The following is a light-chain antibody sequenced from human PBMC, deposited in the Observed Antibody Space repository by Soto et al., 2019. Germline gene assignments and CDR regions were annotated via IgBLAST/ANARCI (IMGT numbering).Light chain of an antibody. Sequence: QSVLTQPPSASGTPGQRVTISCSGSSSNIGSNTVNWYQQLPGTAPKLLIYSNNQRPSGVPDRFSGSNSGTSASLAISGLQSECEAHYYWAAWDDSLDGVVVGGGTKLTVL. J-gene: IGLJ2*01. CDR2: SNN. CDR3: AAWDDSLDGVV. CDR1: SSNIGSNT. V-gene: IGLV1-44*01.